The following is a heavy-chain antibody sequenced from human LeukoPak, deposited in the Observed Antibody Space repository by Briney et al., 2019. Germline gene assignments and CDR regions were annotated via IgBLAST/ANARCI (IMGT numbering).Heavy chain of an antibody. CDR3: ARVGTSSGYYTFDY. Sequence: ASVKVSCKASGYTFTSYGISWVRQAPGQGLEWMGWINAGNGNTKYSQEFQGRVTITRDTSASTAYMELSSLRSEDMAVYYCARVGTSSGYYTFDYWGQGTLVTVSS. D-gene: IGHD3-22*01. J-gene: IGHJ4*02. V-gene: IGHV1-3*03. CDR2: INAGNGNT. CDR1: GYTFTSYG.